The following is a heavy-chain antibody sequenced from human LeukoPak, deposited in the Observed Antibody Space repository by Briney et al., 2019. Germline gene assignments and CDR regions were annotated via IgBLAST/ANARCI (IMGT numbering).Heavy chain of an antibody. J-gene: IGHJ6*03. D-gene: IGHD3-22*01. CDR3: ARVVTPRYYYDSSGYYRRDYYYYMDV. V-gene: IGHV4-61*02. CDR2: IYTSGST. CDR1: GGSISSGSYY. Sequence: PSETLSLTCTVSGGSISSGSYYWSWIRQPAGKGLEWIGRIYTSGSTNYNPSLKSRVTTSVDTSKNQFSLKLSSVTAADTAVYYCARVVTPRYYYDSSGYYRRDYYYYMDVWGKGTTVTISS.